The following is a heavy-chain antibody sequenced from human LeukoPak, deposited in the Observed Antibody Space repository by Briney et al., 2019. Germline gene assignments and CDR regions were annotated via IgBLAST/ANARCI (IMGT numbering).Heavy chain of an antibody. V-gene: IGHV3-21*01. CDR2: ISSTSSLI. Sequence: PGGSPRLSCAASGFTFSSFNMNWVRQAPGKGLEWVSSISSTSSLIWYADSLKGRFTISRDNAKNSLYLQMDSLRAEDTAVYYCARYNSGRNDYWGQGTLVIVSS. CDR3: ARYNSGRNDY. J-gene: IGHJ4*02. CDR1: GFTFSSFN. D-gene: IGHD6-19*01.